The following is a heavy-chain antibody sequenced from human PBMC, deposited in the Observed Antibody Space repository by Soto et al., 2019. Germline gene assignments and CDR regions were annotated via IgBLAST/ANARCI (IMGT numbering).Heavy chain of an antibody. Sequence: QLQLQASGPGLVKPSETLSLTCTVSGGSSSSRSYYWGWVRQPPGKGLEWIGSLSYTGSPSYNPSLKNRVTISVDTSKSHLSLKLDSVSAADTASSYCASLFWGITGTPGRRMGWFHPRGEGPLVTVSS. J-gene: IGHJ5*02. V-gene: IGHV4-39*02. CDR1: GGSSSSRSYY. CDR2: LSYTGSP. CDR3: ASLFWGITGTPGRRMGWFHP. D-gene: IGHD1-20*01.